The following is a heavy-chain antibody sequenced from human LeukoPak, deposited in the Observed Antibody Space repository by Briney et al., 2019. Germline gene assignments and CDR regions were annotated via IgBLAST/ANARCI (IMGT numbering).Heavy chain of an antibody. CDR1: GFTFSNAW. CDR3: TTSPLYYYASGTPYY. Sequence: SLRLSCAASGFTFSNAWMSWVRQAPGKGREWVGRIKSKTDGGAPDYAAPVKGRFTISRDDSKNTLYLQMNSLKTEDTAVYYCTTSPLYYYASGTPYYWGQGTLVTVSS. J-gene: IGHJ4*02. V-gene: IGHV3-15*01. D-gene: IGHD3-10*01. CDR2: IKSKTDGGAP.